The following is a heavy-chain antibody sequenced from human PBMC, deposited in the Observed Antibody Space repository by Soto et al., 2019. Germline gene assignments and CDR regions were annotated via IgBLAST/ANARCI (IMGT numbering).Heavy chain of an antibody. CDR2: IYLGDSDT. J-gene: IGHJ3*02. CDR1: GYSFTSYW. D-gene: IGHD3-22*01. Sequence: GESLKISCKGSGYSFTSYWIGWVRQMPEKGLEWMGIIYLGDSDTKYSPSFQGQVTISADKSASTAYLQWSSLKASDTAMYYCACRGGSSRSIAYDISGQRTIVTGSS. V-gene: IGHV5-51*01. CDR3: ACRGGSSRSIAYDI.